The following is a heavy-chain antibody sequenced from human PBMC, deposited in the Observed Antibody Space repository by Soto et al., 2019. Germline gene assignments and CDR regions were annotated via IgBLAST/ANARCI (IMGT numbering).Heavy chain of an antibody. CDR3: AKDYTQTTVTRGGFDY. CDR2: ISWNSGSI. D-gene: IGHD4-17*01. CDR1: GFTFDDYA. J-gene: IGHJ4*02. Sequence: GGSLRLSCAASGFTFDDYAMHWVQQAPGKGLEWVSGISWNSGSIGYADSVKGRFTISRDNAKNSLYLQMNSLRAEDTALYYCAKDYTQTTVTRGGFDYWGQGTLVTVSS. V-gene: IGHV3-9*01.